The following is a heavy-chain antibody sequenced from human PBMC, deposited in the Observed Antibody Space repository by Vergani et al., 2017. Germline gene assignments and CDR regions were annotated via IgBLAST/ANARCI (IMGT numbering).Heavy chain of an antibody. CDR1: GFTFSGSA. CDR2: IRSKANSYAT. J-gene: IGHJ4*02. CDR3: TRQGVDTAMVTFDY. Sequence: EVQLVESGGGLVQPGGSLKLFCAASGFTFSGSAMHWVRQASGKGLEWVGRIRSKANSYATAYAASVKGRFTISRDDSKNTAYLQMNSLKTEDTAVYYCTRQGVDTAMVTFDYWGQGTLVTVSS. D-gene: IGHD5-18*01. V-gene: IGHV3-73*01.